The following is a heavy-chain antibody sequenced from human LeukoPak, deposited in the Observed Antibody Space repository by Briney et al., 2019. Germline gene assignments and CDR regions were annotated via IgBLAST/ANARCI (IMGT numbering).Heavy chain of an antibody. V-gene: IGHV4-34*01. D-gene: IGHD1-7*01. CDR3: ARAITGTTGYPYAFDI. CDR2: INHSGST. CDR1: GGSFSGYY. J-gene: IGHJ3*02. Sequence: SETLSLTCAVYGGSFSGYYWSWIRQPPGKGLEWIGEINHSGSTNYNPSLKSRVTISVDTSKNQFSLKLSSVTAADTAVYYCARAITGTTGYPYAFDIWGQGTMVTVSS.